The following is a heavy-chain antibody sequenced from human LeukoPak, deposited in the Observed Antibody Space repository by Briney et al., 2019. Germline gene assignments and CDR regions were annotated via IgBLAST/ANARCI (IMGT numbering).Heavy chain of an antibody. J-gene: IGHJ2*01. Sequence: PSETLSLTCAVSGGSISSSNWWSWVRQPPGKGLEWIGEIHHSGSTNYNPSLKSRVTISVDKSKNQFSLKLSSVTAADTAVYYCARASGWYRTNWYFDLWGRGTLVTVSS. D-gene: IGHD6-19*01. CDR3: ARASGWYRTNWYFDL. CDR2: IHHSGST. V-gene: IGHV4-4*02. CDR1: GGSISSSNW.